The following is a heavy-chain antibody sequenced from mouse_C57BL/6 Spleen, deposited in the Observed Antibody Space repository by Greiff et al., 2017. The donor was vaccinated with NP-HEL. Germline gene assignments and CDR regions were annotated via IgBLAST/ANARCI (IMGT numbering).Heavy chain of an antibody. Sequence: VQLQQSGAELVKPGASVKLSCTASGFNIKDYYMHWVKQRTEQGLEWIGRIDPEDGETKYAPKFKGKATITADTSTNTAYLQLSSLTSEVTSVYYCASYYYGSSYWYFDVWGTGTTVTVSS. D-gene: IGHD1-1*01. CDR2: IDPEDGET. CDR1: GFNIKDYY. CDR3: ASYYYGSSYWYFDV. V-gene: IGHV14-2*01. J-gene: IGHJ1*03.